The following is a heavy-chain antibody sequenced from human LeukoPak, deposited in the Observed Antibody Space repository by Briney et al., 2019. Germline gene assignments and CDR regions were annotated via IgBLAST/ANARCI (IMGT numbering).Heavy chain of an antibody. CDR2: IGTVGDT. CDR1: GFTFSSYD. CDR3: ARVIARYGMDV. J-gene: IGHJ6*02. V-gene: IGHV3-13*01. Sequence: GGSPRLSCAASGFTFSSYDMHWVRQATGKGLEWVSAIGTVGDTYYPGSVKGRFTISRENAKNYLYLQMNSLSAGDTAVYYCARVIARYGMDVWGQGTTVTVSS.